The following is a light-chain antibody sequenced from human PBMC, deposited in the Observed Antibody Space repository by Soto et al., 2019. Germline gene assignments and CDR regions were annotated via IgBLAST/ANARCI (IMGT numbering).Light chain of an antibody. CDR2: AAS. J-gene: IGKJ2*01. Sequence: DIQMTQSPSSLSASVGDRVTITCRASQSISSYLNWYQQKPGKAPKLLIYAASSLQSGVPSRFRGSASGTDFTLTISSLQPEDFATYFCQQSYRIPYTFGQGTKLEI. CDR1: QSISSY. V-gene: IGKV1-39*01. CDR3: QQSYRIPYT.